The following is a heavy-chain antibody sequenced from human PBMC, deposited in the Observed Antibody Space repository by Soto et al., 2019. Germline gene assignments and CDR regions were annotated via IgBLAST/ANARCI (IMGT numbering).Heavy chain of an antibody. V-gene: IGHV1-3*05. CDR3: ARAVAVPADFDY. CDR2: INAGNGNT. J-gene: IGHJ4*02. Sequence: QVQLVQSGAEEKKPGASVKVSCKASGYTFTGYAMHWVRQAPGQRLEWMGWINAGNGNTKYSQKLQGRVTITRDPAASTAYMELSSLRSEDTAVYYCARAVAVPADFDYWGQGTLVTVSS. CDR1: GYTFTGYA. D-gene: IGHD6-19*01.